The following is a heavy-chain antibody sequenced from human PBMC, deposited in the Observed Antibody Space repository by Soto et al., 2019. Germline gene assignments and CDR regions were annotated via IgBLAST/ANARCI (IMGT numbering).Heavy chain of an antibody. Sequence: SETLSLTCAVSGGFTSTNNWWSWVRQPPGKGLEWIGDAYHSGSTEYNPSLKSRVSISVDKSKNLISLKLTSATAADTAVYYCARSPPSSYYGGSGTFDYWGQGTLVTVSS. D-gene: IGHD3-10*01. J-gene: IGHJ4*02. CDR1: GGFTSTNNW. CDR3: ARSPPSSYYGGSGTFDY. V-gene: IGHV4-4*02. CDR2: AYHSGST.